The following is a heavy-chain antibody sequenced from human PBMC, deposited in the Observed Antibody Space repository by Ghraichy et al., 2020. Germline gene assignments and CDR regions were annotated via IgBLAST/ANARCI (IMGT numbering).Heavy chain of an antibody. V-gene: IGHV3-23*01. CDR1: GFTFSNYA. D-gene: IGHD3-3*01. Sequence: GGSLRLSCAASGFTFSNYAMNWVRQAPGKGLEWVSAISGSGGSAHYTDSVKGRFTISRDNSKNTLYLQMNSLRAEDTAVYYCAKTGSVTIFGVVIMHFDFWGQGTLVTVSS. CDR3: AKTGSVTIFGVVIMHFDF. J-gene: IGHJ4*02. CDR2: ISGSGGSA.